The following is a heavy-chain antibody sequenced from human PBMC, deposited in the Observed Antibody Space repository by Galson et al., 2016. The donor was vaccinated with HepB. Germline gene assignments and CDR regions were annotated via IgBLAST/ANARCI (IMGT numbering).Heavy chain of an antibody. CDR1: GFTFVNYA. D-gene: IGHD3-10*01. CDR3: ATNRWFGGLSQVDN. Sequence: SLRLSCAASGFTFVNYAFHWVRQAPGKGLEWVAVISNDGSHAFCADSARGRFTSSRDDSTNTVYLQMNSLRGEDTAVYFCATNRWFGGLSQVDNWGQVTLVTVSS. CDR2: ISNDGSHA. V-gene: IGHV3-30*04. J-gene: IGHJ4*02.